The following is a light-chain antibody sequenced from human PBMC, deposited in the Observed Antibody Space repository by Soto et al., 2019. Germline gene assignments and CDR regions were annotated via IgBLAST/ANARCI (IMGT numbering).Light chain of an antibody. CDR2: SDT. CDR3: AAWDDRLDGDV. Sequence: QSVLTQPPSASGTPGQRVTISCSGSSSTIGRNTVKWYKQFPGMAPKLLIYSDTQRPSGVPDRFSGSKSGTSASLAISGLQSEDEADYYCAAWDDRLDGDVFGTGTKLTVL. V-gene: IGLV1-44*01. CDR1: SSTIGRNT. J-gene: IGLJ1*01.